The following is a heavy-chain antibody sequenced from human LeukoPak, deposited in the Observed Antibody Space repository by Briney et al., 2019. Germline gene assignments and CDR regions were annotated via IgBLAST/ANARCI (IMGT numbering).Heavy chain of an antibody. CDR2: ISGSGGST. CDR3: AKVGYPGSMIVVVGAFDY. D-gene: IGHD3-22*01. J-gene: IGHJ4*02. Sequence: GGSLRLSCAVSGFTVSSNYMSWVRQAPGKGLEWVSAISGSGGSTYYADSVKGRFTISRDNSKNTLYLQMNSLRAEDTAVYYCAKVGYPGSMIVVVGAFDYWGQGTLVTVSS. CDR1: GFTVSSNY. V-gene: IGHV3-23*01.